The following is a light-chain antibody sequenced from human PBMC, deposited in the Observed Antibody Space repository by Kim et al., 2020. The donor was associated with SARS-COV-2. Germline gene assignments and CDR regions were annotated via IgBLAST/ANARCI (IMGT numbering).Light chain of an antibody. J-gene: IGLJ1*01. CDR1: SSTIGINT. CDR2: SNE. V-gene: IGLV1-44*01. CDR3: AAWDDSLRGDV. Sequence: GQRVTVTCSGNSSTIGINTVTWYQQVSGTVPNLLIYSNEQRPSEVPDRFSGSKSGTSASLAISGLQSEDEADYYCAAWDDSLRGDVFGTGTKVTVL.